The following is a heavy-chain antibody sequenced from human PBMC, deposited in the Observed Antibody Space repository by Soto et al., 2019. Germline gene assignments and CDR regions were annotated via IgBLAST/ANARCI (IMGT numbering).Heavy chain of an antibody. Sequence: SETLSLTCAVSGGSISSGCYFWGWIRQPPWKGLEWLGAINHNGGTHHNPSLKSRVIMSVDTSKSQFSLNLNSVTAADTAVYYCTLNYCDGSGYLYWGQGTLVTVSS. J-gene: IGHJ4*02. D-gene: IGHD3-22*01. CDR3: TLNYCDGSGYLY. CDR2: INHNGGT. V-gene: IGHV4-39*01. CDR1: GGSISSGCYF.